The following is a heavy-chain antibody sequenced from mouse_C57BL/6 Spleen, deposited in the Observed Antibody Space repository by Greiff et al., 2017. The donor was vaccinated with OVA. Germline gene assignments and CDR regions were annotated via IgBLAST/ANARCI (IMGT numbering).Heavy chain of an antibody. V-gene: IGHV14-4*01. Sequence: EVQLQQSGAELVRPGASVKLSCTASGFNIKDDYMHWVKQRPEQGLEWIGWIDPENGDTEYASQFQGKATITADTSSNTAYLQLRSLTSEDTAVYYCTTGDYDGGGDYYAMDDWGQGTSVTVSS. CDR3: TTGDYDGGGDYYAMDD. D-gene: IGHD2-4*01. CDR2: IDPENGDT. CDR1: GFNIKDDY. J-gene: IGHJ4*01.